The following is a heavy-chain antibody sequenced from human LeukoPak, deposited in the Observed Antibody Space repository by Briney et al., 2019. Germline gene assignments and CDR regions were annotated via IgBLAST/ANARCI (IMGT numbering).Heavy chain of an antibody. CDR3: ARAPEAGAGSYYYMDV. Sequence: GASVKVSCKASGGTFSSYAISWVRQAPGQGLEWMGGIIPIFGTANYAQKFKGRVTITTDESTSTAYMELSSLRSEDTAVYYCARAPEAGAGSYYYMDVWGKGTTVTVSS. CDR2: IIPIFGTA. CDR1: GGTFSSYA. J-gene: IGHJ6*03. D-gene: IGHD6-19*01. V-gene: IGHV1-69*05.